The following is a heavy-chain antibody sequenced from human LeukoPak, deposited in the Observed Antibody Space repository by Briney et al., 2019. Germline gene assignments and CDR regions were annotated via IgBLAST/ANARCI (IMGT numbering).Heavy chain of an antibody. CDR1: GGSFSGYY. Sequence: SETLSLTCAVYGGSFSGYYWSWIRQPPGKGLEWIGEINHSGSTNYNPSLKSRVTISVDTSKNQFSLKLSSVTAADTAVYYCARVKGALAYYYSYYGMDVWGQGTTVTVSS. J-gene: IGHJ6*02. CDR2: INHSGST. D-gene: IGHD3-16*01. CDR3: ARVKGALAYYYSYYGMDV. V-gene: IGHV4-34*01.